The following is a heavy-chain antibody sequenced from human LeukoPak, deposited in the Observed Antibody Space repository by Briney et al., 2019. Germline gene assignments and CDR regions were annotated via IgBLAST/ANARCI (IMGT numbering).Heavy chain of an antibody. CDR1: GFTFSTDD. V-gene: IGHV3-13*01. CDR3: ITPGPTVTGGFEY. D-gene: IGHD4-17*01. CDR2: IGHAGDT. Sequence: PGGSLRLSCAASGFTFSTDDMHWVRQVTGKGLEWVSAIGHAGDTYYSGSVKGRFTISRDNSKNTLYLQMNSLRVEDTAVYYCITPGPTVTGGFEYWGQGTLVTVSS. J-gene: IGHJ4*02.